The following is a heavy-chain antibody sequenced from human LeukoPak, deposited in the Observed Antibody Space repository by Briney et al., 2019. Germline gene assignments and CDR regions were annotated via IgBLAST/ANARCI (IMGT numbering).Heavy chain of an antibody. V-gene: IGHV3-23*01. J-gene: IGHJ4*02. CDR2: IIANGGST. Sequence: PGGSLRLSCAASGFTFRSYAMSWVRQAPGKGLEWVSSIIANGGSTYYADSVKGRFTISRDNSENTVYLQMNSLRAEDTAVYYCAKGAGGSYGLYYFDYWGQGILVTASS. CDR3: AKGAGGSYGLYYFDY. D-gene: IGHD5-24*01. CDR1: GFTFRSYA.